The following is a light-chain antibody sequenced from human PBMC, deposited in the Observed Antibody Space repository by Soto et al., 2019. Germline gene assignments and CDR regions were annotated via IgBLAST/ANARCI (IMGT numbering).Light chain of an antibody. Sequence: QSVLTQPPSVSGAPGQRATISCTGSSSNIGAGYDVHWYQQLPGTAPKLLMYGNSNRPSGVPDRFSGSKSGTSASLAITGPQAEDEADYCCQAYDRSLSGWVFGGGTKLTVL. CDR3: QAYDRSLSGWV. J-gene: IGLJ3*02. V-gene: IGLV1-40*01. CDR1: SSNIGAGYD. CDR2: GNS.